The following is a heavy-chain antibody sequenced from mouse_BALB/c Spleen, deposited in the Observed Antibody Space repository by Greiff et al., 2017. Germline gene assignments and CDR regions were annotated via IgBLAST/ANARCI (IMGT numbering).Heavy chain of an antibody. CDR2: ISSGSSTI. CDR3: ARGGGNPLSFAY. V-gene: IGHV5-17*02. Sequence: EVKLMESGGGLVQPGGSRKLSCAASGFTFSSFGMHWVRQAPEKGLEWVAYISSGSSTIYYADTVKGRFTISRDNPKNTLFLQMTSLRSEDTAMYYCARGGGNPLSFAYWGQGTLVTVSA. CDR1: GFTFSSFG. J-gene: IGHJ3*01. D-gene: IGHD1-1*02.